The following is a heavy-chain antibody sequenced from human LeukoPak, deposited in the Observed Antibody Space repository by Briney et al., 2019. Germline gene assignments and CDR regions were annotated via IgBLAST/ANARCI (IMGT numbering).Heavy chain of an antibody. J-gene: IGHJ4*02. D-gene: IGHD5-12*01. CDR1: GFTFDGYT. Sequence: HPGRSLRLSCAASGFTFDGYTMIWVRQTPGKGLEWVSGISWRSGIIGYADSVKGRFTISRDNSKNTLYLQMNSLRAEDTAVYYCAKGGSGYDREWLVTYWGQGTLVTVSS. CDR2: ISWRSGII. CDR3: AKGGSGYDREWLVTY. V-gene: IGHV3-9*01.